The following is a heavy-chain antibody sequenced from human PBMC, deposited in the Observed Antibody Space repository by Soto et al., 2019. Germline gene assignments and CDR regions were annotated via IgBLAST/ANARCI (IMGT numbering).Heavy chain of an antibody. CDR3: VVLYY. D-gene: IGHD6-13*01. V-gene: IGHV5-51*01. J-gene: IGHJ4*02. Sequence: EXLNICCKSSGNXFTSDLIGWVRQMHGKGLEWMGIIYPGDSDTRYSPSFQGQVTISADKSISTAYLQWSSLKASDTAMYYCVVLYYWGQGTLAPVSS. CDR2: IYPGDSDT. CDR1: GNXFTSDL.